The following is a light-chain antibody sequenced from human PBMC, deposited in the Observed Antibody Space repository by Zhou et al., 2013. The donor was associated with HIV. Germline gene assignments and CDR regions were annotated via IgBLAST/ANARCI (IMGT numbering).Light chain of an antibody. CDR2: GAS. J-gene: IGKJ4*01. CDR3: QQYNNWPPLLT. V-gene: IGKV3-15*01. Sequence: EIVLTQSPATLSVSPGERATLSCRASQSVSSNLAWYQQKPGQAPRLLIYGASTRATGIPARFSGSGSGTEFTLTISSMQSEDFAVYYCQQYNNWPPLLTFGGGPRWRSN. CDR1: QSVSSN.